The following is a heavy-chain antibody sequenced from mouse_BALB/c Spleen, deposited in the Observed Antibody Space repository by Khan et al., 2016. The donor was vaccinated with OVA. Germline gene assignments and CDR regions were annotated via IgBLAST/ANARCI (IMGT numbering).Heavy chain of an antibody. CDR1: GFTFSDYY. Sequence: EVELVESGGGLVEPGGSLRLSCATSGFTFSDYYMSWVRQPPGKALEWLVFIRKKASGYTTEYSASVKGRFTISRDNSQSILYLQMNSLRAEDSATYYCARVGDGYGFAYWGQGTLVTVSA. CDR3: ARVGDGYGFAY. D-gene: IGHD1-2*01. V-gene: IGHV7-3*02. J-gene: IGHJ3*01. CDR2: IRKKASGYTT.